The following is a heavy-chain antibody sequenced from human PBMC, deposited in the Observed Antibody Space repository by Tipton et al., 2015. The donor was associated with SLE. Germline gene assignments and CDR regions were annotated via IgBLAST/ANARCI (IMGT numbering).Heavy chain of an antibody. D-gene: IGHD5-12*01. CDR3: ARRTSGYAPDY. V-gene: IGHV4-39*07. CDR2: ISYSGRT. J-gene: IGHJ4*02. CDR1: GGSITSSGFY. Sequence: TLSLTCTVSGGSITSSGFYWGWLRQPPGKGLEWIGSISYSGRTYHTPSLKSQLTLSVDTSENQFSLKLNSVTAADTAFYYCARRTSGYAPDYWGQGTLVTVSS.